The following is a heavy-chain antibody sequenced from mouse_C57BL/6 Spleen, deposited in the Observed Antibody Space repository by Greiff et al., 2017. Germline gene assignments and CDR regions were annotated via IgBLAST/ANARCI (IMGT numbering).Heavy chain of an antibody. J-gene: IGHJ3*01. D-gene: IGHD2-4*01. CDR3: ARYDYVWFAY. CDR1: GYSITSGYY. V-gene: IGHV3-6*01. CDR2: ISYDGSN. Sequence: EVQLVESGPGLVKPSQSLSLTCSVTGYSITSGYYWNWIRQFPGNKLEWMGYISYDGSNNYNPSLKNRISITRDTSKNQFFLKLNSVTTEDTATYYCARYDYVWFAYWGQGTLVTVSA.